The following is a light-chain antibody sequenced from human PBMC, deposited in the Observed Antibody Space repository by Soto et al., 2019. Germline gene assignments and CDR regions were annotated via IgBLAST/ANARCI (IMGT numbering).Light chain of an antibody. J-gene: IGKJ4*01. CDR1: QSVSSY. Sequence: EIVLTQSPATLSLSPGERATLSCRASQSVSSYLAWYQQKPGQAPRLLIYDASNRATGIPARFSGSGSGTDFTLTISSLEPGDFAVYYCQQRSNLLTFGGGTKVEIK. V-gene: IGKV3-11*01. CDR3: QQRSNLLT. CDR2: DAS.